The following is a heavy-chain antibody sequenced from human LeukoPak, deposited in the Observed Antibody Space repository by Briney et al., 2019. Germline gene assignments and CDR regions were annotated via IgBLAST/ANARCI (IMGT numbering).Heavy chain of an antibody. D-gene: IGHD6-13*01. Sequence: GRSLRLSCAASGFTFSSYTMHWVRQAPGKGLEWVALISYDGSNKYYADSVKGRFTISRDNSRNTLYLQMNSLRAEDTALYYCATDSSPDHWGQGTQVTVSS. CDR3: ATDSSPDH. CDR1: GFTFSSYT. CDR2: ISYDGSNK. V-gene: IGHV3-30*04. J-gene: IGHJ4*02.